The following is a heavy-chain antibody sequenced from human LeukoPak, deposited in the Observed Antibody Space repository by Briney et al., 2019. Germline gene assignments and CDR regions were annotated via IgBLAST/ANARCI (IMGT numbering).Heavy chain of an antibody. CDR3: AREGIAARPDQNWFDP. Sequence: SETLSLTCTVSGGSISSYYWSWIRQPAGKGLEWIGRIYTSGSTNYNPSLKSRVTMSVDTSKNQFSPKLSSVTAADTAVYYCAREGIAARPDQNWFDPWGQGTLVTVSS. CDR2: IYTSGST. CDR1: GGSISSYY. V-gene: IGHV4-4*07. D-gene: IGHD6-6*01. J-gene: IGHJ5*02.